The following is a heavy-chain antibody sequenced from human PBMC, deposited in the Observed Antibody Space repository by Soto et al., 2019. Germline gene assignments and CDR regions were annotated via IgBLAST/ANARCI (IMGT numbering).Heavy chain of an antibody. CDR3: AKDSGELTATHAFDI. Sequence: GGSLRLSCAASGFTVSSNYMSWVRQAPGKELEWVSHIDSDGISTTYADSVKGRFTISRDNSKNTLYLQMNSLRAEDTAVYYCAKDSGELTATHAFDIWGQGTMVTVSS. CDR2: IDSDGIST. V-gene: IGHV3-53*05. D-gene: IGHD1-26*01. CDR1: GFTVSSNY. J-gene: IGHJ3*02.